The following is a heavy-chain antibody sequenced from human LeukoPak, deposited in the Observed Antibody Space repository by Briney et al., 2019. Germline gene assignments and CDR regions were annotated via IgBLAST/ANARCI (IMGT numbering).Heavy chain of an antibody. J-gene: IGHJ4*02. CDR3: ARGLGYCSGGSCHKFDY. CDR2: IYTSGST. D-gene: IGHD2-15*01. CDR1: GGSISSYY. V-gene: IGHV4-4*07. Sequence: SETLSLTCTVSGGSISSYYWSWIRQPAGKELEWIGRIYTSGSTNYNPSLKSRVTISVDTSKNQFSLKLSSVTAADTAVYYCARGLGYCSGGSCHKFDYWGQGTLVTVSS.